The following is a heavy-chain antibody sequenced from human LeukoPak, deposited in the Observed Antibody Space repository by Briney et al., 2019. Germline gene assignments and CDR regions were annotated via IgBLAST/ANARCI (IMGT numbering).Heavy chain of an antibody. CDR1: GGSFSGYY. CDR2: INHSGST. J-gene: IGHJ6*02. CDR3: ARNPGVRYCSGGSCYHSGRYYGMDV. Sequence: SETLSLTCAVYGGSFSGYYWSWIRQPPGKGLEWIGEINHSGSTNYNPSLKSRVTISVDTSKNQFSLKLSSVAAADTAVYYCARNPGVRYCSGGSCYHSGRYYGMDVWGQGTTVTASS. D-gene: IGHD2-15*01. V-gene: IGHV4-34*01.